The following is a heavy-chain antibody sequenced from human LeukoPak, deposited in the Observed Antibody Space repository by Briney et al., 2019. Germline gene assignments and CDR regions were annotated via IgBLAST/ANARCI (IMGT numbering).Heavy chain of an antibody. D-gene: IGHD3-22*01. CDR3: AKHSHDGSAPYYEVQLDY. J-gene: IGHJ4*02. CDR2: ISRSGVAT. CDR1: GSTFSSYG. Sequence: GGSLRLSCAASGSTFSSYGMSWVRQAPGKGLEWVSTISRSGVATYYANSVKGRFTISRDNSKNTVYLQMNSLRAEDTAIYYCAKHSHDGSAPYYEVQLDYWGQGTLVTVSS. V-gene: IGHV3-23*01.